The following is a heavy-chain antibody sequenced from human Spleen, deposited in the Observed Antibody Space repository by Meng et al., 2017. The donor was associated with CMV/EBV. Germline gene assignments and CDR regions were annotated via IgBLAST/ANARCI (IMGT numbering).Heavy chain of an antibody. CDR1: GFTFDDHA. Sequence: SLKISCVASGFTFDDHAMHWVRQAPGKGLEWVSGISWNSGNMGYADSVKGRFTISRDNAKNSLYLQMDKLGTEDTALYYCVRDRNYGVYLGSDYWGQGTLVTVSS. CDR3: VRDRNYGVYLGSDY. CDR2: ISWNSGNM. V-gene: IGHV3-9*01. J-gene: IGHJ4*02. D-gene: IGHD4-17*01.